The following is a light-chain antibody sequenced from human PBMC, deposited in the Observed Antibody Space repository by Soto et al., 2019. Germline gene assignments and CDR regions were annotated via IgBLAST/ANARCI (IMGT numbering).Light chain of an antibody. CDR3: QQYDNWPWT. CDR2: GAS. V-gene: IGKV3-15*01. CDR1: QSVSTN. Sequence: EIVMTQSPSTLSVSPGERVTLSCRASQSVSTNLAWYQQKPGQAPRLLIYGASTGATGIPARFSGSGSGTEFTLTISSLQSEDFAVYYCQQYDNWPWTFGQGTKVDIK. J-gene: IGKJ1*01.